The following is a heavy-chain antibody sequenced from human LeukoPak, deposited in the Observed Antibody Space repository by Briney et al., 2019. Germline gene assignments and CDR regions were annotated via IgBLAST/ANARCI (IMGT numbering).Heavy chain of an antibody. D-gene: IGHD3-22*01. J-gene: IGHJ4*02. CDR3: AREWTYGSSGYFYYF. V-gene: IGHV1-69*13. CDR2: IIPLFGTP. Sequence: SVKVSCKASGGTFSRYGISWVRQAPGQGLEWMGGIIPLFGTPKYAQKFQGRVTITADEFTSTAYMELSSLRFEDTAVYYCAREWTYGSSGYFYYFWGQGTRVT. CDR1: GGTFSRYG.